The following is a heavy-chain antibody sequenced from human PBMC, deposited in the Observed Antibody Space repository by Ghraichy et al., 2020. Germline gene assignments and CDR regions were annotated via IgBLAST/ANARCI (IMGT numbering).Heavy chain of an antibody. CDR2: ISSSSTYI. D-gene: IGHD4-11*01. CDR3: APTLTVTTPFDY. CDR1: GFTFRSYS. Sequence: GGSLRLSCAASGFTFRSYSMNWVRQAPGKGLEWVSSISSSSTYIYYADSVKGRFTISRDNAKNSLYLQMNSLRAEDTAVYYCAPTLTVTTPFDYWGQGTLVTVSS. J-gene: IGHJ4*02. V-gene: IGHV3-21*01.